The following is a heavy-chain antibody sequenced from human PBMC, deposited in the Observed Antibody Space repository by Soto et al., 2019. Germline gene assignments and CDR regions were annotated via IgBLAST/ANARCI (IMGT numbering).Heavy chain of an antibody. CDR3: ARVPSSSLWFDP. CDR1: GGTFSSYA. D-gene: IGHD6-6*01. Sequence: GASVKVSCKASGGTFSSYAISWVRQAPGQGLEWMGGIIPIFGTANYAQKFQGRVTITADKSTSTAYMELSSLRSEDTAVYYCARVPSSSLWFDPWGQGTLVTVSS. V-gene: IGHV1-69*06. J-gene: IGHJ5*02. CDR2: IIPIFGTA.